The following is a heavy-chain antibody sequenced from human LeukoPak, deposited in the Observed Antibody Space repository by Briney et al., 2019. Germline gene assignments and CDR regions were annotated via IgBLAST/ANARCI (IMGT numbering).Heavy chain of an antibody. CDR2: IKPKADGGTT. J-gene: IGHJ4*02. Sequence: PGGSLRLSCAASGFTFHYAWMTCVRQGPGEGLEWVGRIKPKADGGTTDYAAPVKGRFTISRDDSKNTFFVQMNNLKTEDTAVYFCTTGSTVFDSWGQGTLLTVSS. V-gene: IGHV3-15*01. CDR3: TTGSTVFDS. CDR1: GFTFHYAW. D-gene: IGHD6-6*01.